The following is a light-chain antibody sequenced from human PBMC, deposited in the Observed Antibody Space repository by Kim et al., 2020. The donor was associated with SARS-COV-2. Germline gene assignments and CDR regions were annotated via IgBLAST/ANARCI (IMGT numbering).Light chain of an antibody. V-gene: IGLV3-19*01. Sequence: ALGQTVRTPCQGDSLRSYYTTWYQQKPGQAPILVIYGKNNRPSGIPVRFSGTSSGNTASLTITGTQAGDEADYYCNSRDSNDNVVFGGGTKLTVL. CDR3: NSRDSNDNVV. CDR1: SLRSYY. J-gene: IGLJ2*01. CDR2: GKN.